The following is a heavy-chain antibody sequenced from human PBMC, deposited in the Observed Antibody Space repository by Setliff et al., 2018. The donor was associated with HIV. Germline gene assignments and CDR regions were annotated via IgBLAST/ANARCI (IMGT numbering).Heavy chain of an antibody. Sequence: PSETLSLTCTVSGASMSSYFWSWVRQTPGKGLEWIGYVLSSGSATYNPSLKSRVAMSVDTSKNQFSLSLASPTAADTAVYYCSRGSAAGTGLPPRDSWGQGILVTVSS. D-gene: IGHD1-1*01. CDR3: SRGSAAGTGLPPRDS. CDR2: VLSSGSA. V-gene: IGHV4-59*08. CDR1: GASMSSYF. J-gene: IGHJ5*01.